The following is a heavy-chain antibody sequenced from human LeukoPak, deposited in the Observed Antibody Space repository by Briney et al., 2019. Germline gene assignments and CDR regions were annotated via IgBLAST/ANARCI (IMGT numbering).Heavy chain of an antibody. CDR1: GFTFSSYG. CDR2: IHHDGSNK. V-gene: IGHV3-30*02. J-gene: IGHJ4*02. D-gene: IGHD1-26*01. Sequence: GGSLRLSCAASGFTFSSYGMHWVRQAPGKGLDWVAFIHHDGSNKYYADSVKGRFTISRDNSKNTLYLQMNSLRAEDTAVYYCAKGLRKLIVGSTEYYFDYWGQGTLVTVSS. CDR3: AKGLRKLIVGSTEYYFDY.